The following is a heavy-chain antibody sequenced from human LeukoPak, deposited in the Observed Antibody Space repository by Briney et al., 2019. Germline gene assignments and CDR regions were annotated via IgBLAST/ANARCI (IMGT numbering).Heavy chain of an antibody. V-gene: IGHV4-34*01. CDR1: GGPFSGYY. CDR2: INHSGST. Sequence: SETLSLTCAVYGGPFSGYYWSWIRQPPGKGLEWIGEINHSGSTNYNPSLKSRGTISVDTSKNQFSLKLSSVTAADTAVYYCAREYCSSTSCYFSYVDYWGQGTLVTVSS. D-gene: IGHD2-2*01. CDR3: AREYCSSTSCYFSYVDY. J-gene: IGHJ4*02.